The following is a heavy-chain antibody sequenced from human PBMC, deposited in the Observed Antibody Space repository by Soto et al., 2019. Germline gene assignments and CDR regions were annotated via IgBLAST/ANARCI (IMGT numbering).Heavy chain of an antibody. CDR2: ISGSGGRS. D-gene: IGHD3-16*01. V-gene: IGHV3-23*01. Sequence: EVQLLDSGGGLVQPGGSLRLSCAASGFTFSNYAMTWVRQGPGKGLEWVSGISGSGGRSYYADSVKGRFTISRDNSKSTLYLQMNSLRAEDTAVYYCAKAYFVWSSEQPYYFDYWGRNPGHRLL. CDR1: GFTFSNYA. CDR3: AKAYFVWSSEQPYYFDY. J-gene: IGHJ4*01.